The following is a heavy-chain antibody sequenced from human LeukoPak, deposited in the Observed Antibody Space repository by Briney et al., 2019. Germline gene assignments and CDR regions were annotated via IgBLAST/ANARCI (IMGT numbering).Heavy chain of an antibody. V-gene: IGHV4-59*08. D-gene: IGHD6-13*01. CDR3: ARHRSSSWFYFDY. Sequence: SETLSLTCTVSGGSISSYYWSWIRQPPGKGLEWIGYIYSSGSTDYNPSLKSRVIISVDTSRNQFSLKLSAVTAADTAVYYCARHRSSSWFYFDYWGQGSPVTVSS. CDR1: GGSISSYY. J-gene: IGHJ4*02. CDR2: IYSSGST.